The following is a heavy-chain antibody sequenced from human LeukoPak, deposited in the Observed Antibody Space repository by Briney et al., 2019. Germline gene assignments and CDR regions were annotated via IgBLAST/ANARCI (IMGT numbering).Heavy chain of an antibody. CDR3: ARLRDSRDVYFDY. CDR1: GYTFTSYY. CDR2: INPSGGST. D-gene: IGHD6-13*01. J-gene: IGHJ4*02. V-gene: IGHV1-46*01. Sequence: ASVKVSCKASGYTFTSYYMHWVRQAPGQGLEWMGIINPSGGSTSYAQKFQGRVTMTTDTSTSTAYMELRSLRSDDTAVYYCARLRDSRDVYFDYWGQGTLVTVSS.